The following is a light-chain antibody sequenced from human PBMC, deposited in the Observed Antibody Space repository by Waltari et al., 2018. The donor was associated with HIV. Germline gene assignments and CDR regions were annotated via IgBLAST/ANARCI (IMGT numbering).Light chain of an antibody. Sequence: QSALTQPPSASGSPGQSVTFSCPGTSRDVGAYHFVSWYQQHPGKAPKLIIYGVNRRPSGFPDRFSGSKSGNTASLTVSGLQADDEADYYCSSYAGPNHLLFGGGTKLTVL. CDR1: SRDVGAYHF. J-gene: IGLJ2*01. CDR3: SSYAGPNHLL. CDR2: GVN. V-gene: IGLV2-8*01.